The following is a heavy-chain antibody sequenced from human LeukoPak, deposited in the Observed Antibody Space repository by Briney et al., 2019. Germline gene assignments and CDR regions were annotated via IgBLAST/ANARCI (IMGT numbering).Heavy chain of an antibody. CDR3: TRKGRSTLDY. CDR1: GYIFTGYY. CDR2: IDPNSGGT. V-gene: IGHV1-2*02. Sequence: GASVKVSCKTSGYIFTGYYIYWVRQAPGQGFEWMGWIDPNSGGTNSSQKFQDGVSMARDTSVSTAYMELSRLRSDDTAIYFCTRKGRSTLDYWGQGTLVTLFS. J-gene: IGHJ4*02. D-gene: IGHD1-26*01.